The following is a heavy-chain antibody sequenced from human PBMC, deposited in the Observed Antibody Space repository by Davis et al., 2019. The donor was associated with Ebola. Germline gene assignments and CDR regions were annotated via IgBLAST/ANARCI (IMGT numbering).Heavy chain of an antibody. CDR2: ASGSGETT. CDR3: ARGRSAAGTPDSDY. V-gene: IGHV3-23*01. D-gene: IGHD6-13*01. Sequence: PGGSLRLSCVVSGVPFSKYAMSWVRQVPGKGLEWVSGASGSGETTYYAHSVKGRFTISRDNAGNSLYLQMNSLRVEDTAIYYCARGRSAAGTPDSDYWGQGTLVTVSS. CDR1: GVPFSKYA. J-gene: IGHJ4*02.